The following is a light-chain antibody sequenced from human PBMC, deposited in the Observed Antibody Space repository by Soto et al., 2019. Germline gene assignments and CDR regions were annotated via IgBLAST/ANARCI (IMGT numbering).Light chain of an antibody. CDR3: QHYGSSLSIT. CDR2: GAS. Sequence: ESVLTQSPGSLSLSPGERATLSCRASQSVSSNYLAWYQHKPGQAPRLLIYGASSRATGIPDRFSGSGSGTDFTLTISRLEPEDFAVYYCQHYGSSLSITFGQGTRL. CDR1: QSVSSNY. V-gene: IGKV3-20*01. J-gene: IGKJ5*01.